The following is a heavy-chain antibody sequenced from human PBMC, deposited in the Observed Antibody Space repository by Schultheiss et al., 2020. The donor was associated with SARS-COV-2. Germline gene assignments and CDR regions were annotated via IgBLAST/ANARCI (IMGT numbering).Heavy chain of an antibody. Sequence: GGSLRLSCAASGFTFSSYAMHWVRQAPGKGLEWVTFTKTKTKRGTREYAASVEGKCTIATDDSKSIAYLQMNSLRAEDTAVYFCTLTFDFWGQGTLVTVSS. CDR2: TKTKTKRGTR. J-gene: IGHJ4*02. CDR3: TLTFDF. D-gene: IGHD4/OR15-4a*01. CDR1: GFTFSSYA. V-gene: IGHV3-71*01.